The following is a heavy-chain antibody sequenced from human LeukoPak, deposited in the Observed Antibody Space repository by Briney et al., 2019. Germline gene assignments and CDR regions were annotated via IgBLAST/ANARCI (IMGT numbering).Heavy chain of an antibody. J-gene: IGHJ5*02. CDR2: INAGNGNT. V-gene: IGHV1-3*01. CDR1: GYTFTSYA. D-gene: IGHD6-13*01. Sequence: ASVKVSCKASGYTFTSYAMHWVRQAPGQRLEWMGWINAGNGNTKYSQKFQGRVTITRDTSASTAYMELSSLRSEDTAVYYCARAPKTGYSSSWYDLNWFDPWGQGTLVTVSS. CDR3: ARAPKTGYSSSWYDLNWFDP.